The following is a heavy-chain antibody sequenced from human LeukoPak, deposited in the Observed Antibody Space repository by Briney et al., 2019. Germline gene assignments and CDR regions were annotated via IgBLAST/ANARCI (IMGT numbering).Heavy chain of an antibody. Sequence: GGSLRLSCAASGFTFSSYAMSWVRQTPGKGLEWVSAISGSGGSTYYADSVKGRFTISRDNSKNTLYLQMNGLRAEDTAVYYCARSYDFWSGYPFDYWGQGTLVTVSS. CDR1: GFTFSSYA. D-gene: IGHD3-3*01. CDR3: ARSYDFWSGYPFDY. V-gene: IGHV3-23*01. J-gene: IGHJ4*02. CDR2: ISGSGGST.